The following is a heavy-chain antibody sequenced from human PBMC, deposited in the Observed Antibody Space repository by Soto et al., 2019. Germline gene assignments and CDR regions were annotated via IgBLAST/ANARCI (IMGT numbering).Heavy chain of an antibody. Sequence: KAGGSLRLSCVASGFTFSNYNMNWVRQAPGKGLEWVSHISGTGVYIHYADAVKGRFTISRDNAKSSVYLQMNSLRAEDTAVYYCAREGALKPFSSWGQGALVTVS. CDR3: AREGALKPFSS. CDR1: GFTFSNYN. J-gene: IGHJ5*02. V-gene: IGHV3-21*01. CDR2: ISGTGVYI.